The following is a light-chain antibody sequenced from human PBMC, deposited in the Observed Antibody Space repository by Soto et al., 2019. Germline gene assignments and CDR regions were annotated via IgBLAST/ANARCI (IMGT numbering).Light chain of an antibody. J-gene: IGLJ1*01. Sequence: QSVLTQPASVSGSPGQSITISCTGTSSDVGSYNLVSWYQQHPGKAPKLMIYEGSKRPSGVSNRCSGSKSGNTASLTISGLQAEDEADYYCCSYAGSSTFYVFGTGTQLTV. CDR1: SSDVGSYNL. CDR3: CSYAGSSTFYV. V-gene: IGLV2-23*01. CDR2: EGS.